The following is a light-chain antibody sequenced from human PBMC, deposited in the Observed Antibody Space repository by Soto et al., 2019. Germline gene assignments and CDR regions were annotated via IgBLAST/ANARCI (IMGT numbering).Light chain of an antibody. V-gene: IGKV1-12*01. CDR1: QDLDRW. J-gene: IGKJ4*01. CDR2: AAS. Sequence: DIQMTQSPSSLSASVGDRVTITCRASQDLDRWLAWYQQKPGEAPKVLLFAASSLQSGLPSRFRGGGYGTDFSLTISSLQPEDFATYYCKQSRSFPLTFGGGTKVDIK. CDR3: KQSRSFPLT.